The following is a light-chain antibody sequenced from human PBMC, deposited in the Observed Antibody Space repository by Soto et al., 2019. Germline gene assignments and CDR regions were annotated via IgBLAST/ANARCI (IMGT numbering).Light chain of an antibody. J-gene: IGKJ1*01. CDR3: QQYNSHPWT. CDR2: AAS. CDR1: QSISSY. Sequence: DIQMTQSPSSLSASVGDRVTITFRASQSISSYLNWYQQKPRKAPKLLIYAASSLQNAVPLRFSGSASGTEFTLTISSLQTDDFGTYYCQQYNSHPWTFGQGTTVDIK. V-gene: IGKV1-39*01.